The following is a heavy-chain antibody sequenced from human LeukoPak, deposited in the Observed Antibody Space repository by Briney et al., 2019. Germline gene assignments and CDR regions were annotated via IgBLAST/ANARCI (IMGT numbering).Heavy chain of an antibody. D-gene: IGHD3-10*01. CDR3: ARDVAGYGMDV. CDR2: ISYDGSNK. J-gene: IGHJ6*02. V-gene: IGHV3-30-3*01. CDR1: GFTFSSYA. Sequence: PGRSLRLSCGASGFTFSSYAMHWVRQAPGKGLEWVAVISYDGSNKYYADSVKGRFTISRDNSKNTLYLQMNSLRAEDTAVYYCARDVAGYGMDVWGQGTTVTVSS.